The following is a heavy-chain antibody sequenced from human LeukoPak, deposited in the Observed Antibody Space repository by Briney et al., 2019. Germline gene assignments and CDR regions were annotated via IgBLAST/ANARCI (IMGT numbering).Heavy chain of an antibody. CDR2: MNPNSGNT. J-gene: IGHJ3*02. CDR1: GYTFTSYG. V-gene: IGHV1-8*03. CDR3: ARYVNSPDRPDDDAFDI. Sequence: ASVKVSCKASGYTFTSYGISWVRQATGQGLEWMGWMNPNSGNTGYAQKFQGRVTITRNTSISTAYMELSSLRSEDTAVYYCARYVNSPDRPDDDAFDIWGQGTMVTVSS. D-gene: IGHD4-23*01.